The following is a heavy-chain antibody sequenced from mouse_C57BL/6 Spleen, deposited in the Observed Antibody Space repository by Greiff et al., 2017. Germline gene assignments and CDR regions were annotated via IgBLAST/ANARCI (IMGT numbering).Heavy chain of an antibody. CDR1: GYSITSGYY. CDR3: ATLYYGSLHWYFDV. CDR2: ISYDGSN. D-gene: IGHD2-1*01. V-gene: IGHV3-6*01. Sequence: EVKLEESGPGLVKPSQSLSLTCSVTGYSITSGYYWNWIRQFPGNNLEWMGYISYDGSNNYNPSLKNRISITRDPSKNPFFLKSNSATTEDTATYYWATLYYGSLHWYFDVWGTGTTLTVSA. J-gene: IGHJ1*03.